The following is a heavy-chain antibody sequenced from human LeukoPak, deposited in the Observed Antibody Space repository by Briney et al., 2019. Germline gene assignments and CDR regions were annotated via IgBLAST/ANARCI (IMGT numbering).Heavy chain of an antibody. D-gene: IGHD3-22*01. V-gene: IGHV4-4*07. J-gene: IGHJ4*02. CDR2: IYTSGIT. CDR3: AREGPTWIVVGFFDY. CDR1: GGSISSYY. Sequence: SETLSLTCTVSGGSISSYYWSWIRQPAGKGLEWIGRIYTSGITNYNPSLKSRVTMSVDTSKNQFSLKLNSVTAADTAVYYCAREGPTWIVVGFFDYWGQGTLVTVSS.